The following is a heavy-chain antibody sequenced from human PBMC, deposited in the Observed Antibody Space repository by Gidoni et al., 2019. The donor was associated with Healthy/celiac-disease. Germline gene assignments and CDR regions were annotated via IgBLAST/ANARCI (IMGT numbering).Heavy chain of an antibody. D-gene: IGHD2-8*02. CDR1: GFTFSSYS. J-gene: IGHJ6*03. CDR3: ARGALPLVGPYYMDV. CDR2: VSSSSSYI. V-gene: IGHV3-21*01. Sequence: EVQLVESGGGLVKPGGSLRPSCAAAGFTFSSYSMNGVRQAPGKGLEWVSSVSSSSSYIYYADSVKGRFTISRDNAKNSLYLQMNSLRAEDTAVYYCARGALPLVGPYYMDVWGKGTTVTVSS.